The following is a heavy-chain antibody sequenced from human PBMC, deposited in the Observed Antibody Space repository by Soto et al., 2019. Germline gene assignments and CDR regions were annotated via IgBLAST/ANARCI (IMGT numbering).Heavy chain of an antibody. Sequence: QVQLQESGPGLVKPSQTLSLTCTVSGGSISSGGYYWSWIRQHPGKGLEWIGYIYYSGSTYYNPSLKRRVTISVDTSKTQLSLKLSSVTAADTAVYYCASSDDSSGYADIWGQGTMVTVSS. CDR3: ASSDDSSGYADI. V-gene: IGHV4-31*03. CDR2: IYYSGST. J-gene: IGHJ3*02. D-gene: IGHD3-22*01. CDR1: GGSISSGGYY.